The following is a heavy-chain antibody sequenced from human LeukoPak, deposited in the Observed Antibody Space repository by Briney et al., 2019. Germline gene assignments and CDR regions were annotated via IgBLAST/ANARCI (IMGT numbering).Heavy chain of an antibody. CDR2: IYYSGST. Sequence: SETLSLTCTVSGGSIGSGGYYWSWIRQHPGKGLEWIGYIYYSGSTYYNPSLKSRVTISVDTSKNQFSLKLTSATAADTAVYYFAREKDTGSNHAKIRYDIWGQGTMVTVSS. CDR1: GGSIGSGGYY. V-gene: IGHV4-31*03. CDR3: AREKDTGSNHAKIRYDI. D-gene: IGHD1-26*01. J-gene: IGHJ3*02.